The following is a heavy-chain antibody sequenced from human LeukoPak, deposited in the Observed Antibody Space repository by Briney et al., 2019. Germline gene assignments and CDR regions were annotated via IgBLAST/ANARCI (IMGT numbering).Heavy chain of an antibody. CDR2: IYPGDSDT. D-gene: IGHD3-3*01. V-gene: IGHV5-51*01. Sequence: GESLKISCKGSGYSFTSYWIGWVRQMPGKVLEWMGIIYPGDSDTRYSPSFQGQVTISADKSISTAYLQWSSLKASDTAMYYCARNLQEWLRNDAFDIWGQGTMVTVSS. CDR3: ARNLQEWLRNDAFDI. CDR1: GYSFTSYW. J-gene: IGHJ3*02.